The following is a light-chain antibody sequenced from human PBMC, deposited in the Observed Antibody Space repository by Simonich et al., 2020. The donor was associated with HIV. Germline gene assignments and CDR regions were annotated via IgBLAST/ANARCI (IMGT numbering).Light chain of an antibody. J-gene: IGKJ1*01. CDR3: QHYNNWPPWT. Sequence: EIVMTQSPATLSVSPGERATLSCRASQSVSRNLAWYQQKPGQAPRLLIYGASTRATGIPDRFSGSGSGTAFTLTINSLQSGDFAVYYCQHYNNWPPWTFGQGTKLEIK. CDR2: GAS. CDR1: QSVSRN. V-gene: IGKV3-15*01.